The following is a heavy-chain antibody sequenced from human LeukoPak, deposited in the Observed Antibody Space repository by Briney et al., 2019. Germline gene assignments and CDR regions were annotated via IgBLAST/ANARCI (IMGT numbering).Heavy chain of an antibody. V-gene: IGHV4-30-2*01. D-gene: IGHD7-27*01. J-gene: IGHJ4*02. CDR1: GGSISSGSYS. Sequence: SEPLSLTCAVSGGSISSGSYSWSWIRQPPGKGLEWIGYIYPRGSTYYNPSLKSRVILSLDKSANQFSLNLSSVTAADTAVYYCARFSPRAMGNYLDFWGQGTLVTVSS. CDR3: ARFSPRAMGNYLDF. CDR2: IYPRGST.